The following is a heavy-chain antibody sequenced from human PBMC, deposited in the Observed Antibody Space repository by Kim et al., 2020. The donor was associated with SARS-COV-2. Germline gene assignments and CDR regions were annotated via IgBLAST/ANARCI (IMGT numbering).Heavy chain of an antibody. D-gene: IGHD3-22*01. CDR1: GFTFSDYY. J-gene: IGHJ4*02. CDR2: ISSSSSYT. V-gene: IGHV3-11*03. CDR3: ASFYDSSGYYFDY. Sequence: GGSLRLSCAASGFTFSDYYMSWIRQAPGKGLGWVSYISSSSSYTNYADSVKGRFTISRDNAKNSLYLQMNSLRAEDTAVYYCASFYDSSGYYFDYWGQGTLVTVSS.